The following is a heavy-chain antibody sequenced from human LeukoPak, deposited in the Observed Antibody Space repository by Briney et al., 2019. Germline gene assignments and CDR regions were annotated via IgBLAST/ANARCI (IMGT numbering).Heavy chain of an antibody. CDR2: INPSGGST. CDR3: ARPLRYYDSFDAFDI. V-gene: IGHV1-46*01. CDR1: GYTFTSYY. Sequence: ASVKVSCKASGYTFTSYYMHWVRQAPGQGLEWMGIINPSGGSTSYAQKFQGRVTMTRDTSTSTVYMELSSLRSEDTAVYYCARPLRYYDSFDAFDIWGQGTMVTVSS. J-gene: IGHJ3*02. D-gene: IGHD3-22*01.